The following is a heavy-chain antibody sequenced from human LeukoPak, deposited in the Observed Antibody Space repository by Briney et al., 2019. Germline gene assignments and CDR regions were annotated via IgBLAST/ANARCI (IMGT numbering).Heavy chain of an antibody. D-gene: IGHD6-19*01. J-gene: IGHJ4*02. Sequence: SETLSLTCTVSGGSISSYYWSWIRQPPGKGLEWIGYIYYSGSTNYNPSLKSRVTISVDTSKNQFSLKLSSVTAADTAVYYCARGGRRLVNFDYWGQGTLVTVSS. V-gene: IGHV4-59*12. CDR1: GGSISSYY. CDR2: IYYSGST. CDR3: ARGGRRLVNFDY.